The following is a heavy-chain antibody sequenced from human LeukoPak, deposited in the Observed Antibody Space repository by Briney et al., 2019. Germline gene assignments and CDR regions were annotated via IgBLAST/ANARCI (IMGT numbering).Heavy chain of an antibody. V-gene: IGHV4-61*02. Sequence: PSQTLSLTCTVSSGSISSGSYYWSWIRQPAGNGLEWIGRIYTSGSTNYNPSLKSRVTISVDTSKNQFSLKLSSVTAADTAVYYCASTKPGYSSGWPRNYYYYYMDVWGKGTTVTVSS. J-gene: IGHJ6*03. CDR2: IYTSGST. D-gene: IGHD6-19*01. CDR1: SGSISSGSYY. CDR3: ASTKPGYSSGWPRNYYYYYMDV.